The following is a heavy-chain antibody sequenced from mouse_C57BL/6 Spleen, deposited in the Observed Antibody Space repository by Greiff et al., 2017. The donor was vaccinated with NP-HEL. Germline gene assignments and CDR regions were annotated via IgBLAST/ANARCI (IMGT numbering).Heavy chain of an antibody. D-gene: IGHD1-2*01. J-gene: IGHJ1*03. Sequence: VQLKQPGAELVRPGSSVKLSCKASGYTFTSYWMDWVKQRPGQGLEWIGNIYPSDSETHYNQKFKDKATLTVDKSSSTAYMQLSRLTSEDSAVYYGARGEIYGQGYFDVWGTGTTVTVSS. CDR1: GYTFTSYW. CDR2: IYPSDSET. CDR3: ARGEIYGQGYFDV. V-gene: IGHV1-61*01.